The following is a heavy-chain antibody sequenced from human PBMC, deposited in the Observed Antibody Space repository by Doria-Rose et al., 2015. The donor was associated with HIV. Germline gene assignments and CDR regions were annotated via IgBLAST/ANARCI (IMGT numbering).Heavy chain of an antibody. CDR1: GYTFSGYY. J-gene: IGHJ4*02. CDR2: INPDSGGT. CDR3: AEGYGGYAGYFDY. Sequence: EVKKPGASVNVSCKASGYTFSGYYMHWVRQAPGRGLEWMGWINPDSGGTNYAQKFQGRVTMTRDTSITTGYMELSSLTSDDTAVYYCAEGYGGYAGYFDYWGQGTLVTVPS. V-gene: IGHV1-2*02. D-gene: IGHD5-18*01.